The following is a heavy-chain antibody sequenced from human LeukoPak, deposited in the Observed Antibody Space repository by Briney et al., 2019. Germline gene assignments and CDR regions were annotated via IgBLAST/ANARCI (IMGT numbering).Heavy chain of an antibody. CDR1: GYSFTSYW. D-gene: IGHD6-13*01. CDR3: ARPGTPGIAAAGAYFDY. V-gene: IGHV5-51*01. Sequence: LGESLKISCKGSGYSFTSYWIGWVRQMPGKGLEWMGIIYPGDSDTRYSPSFQGQVTISADKSISTAYLQWSSLKASDTALYYCARPGTPGIAAAGAYFDYWGQGTLVTVSS. CDR2: IYPGDSDT. J-gene: IGHJ4*02.